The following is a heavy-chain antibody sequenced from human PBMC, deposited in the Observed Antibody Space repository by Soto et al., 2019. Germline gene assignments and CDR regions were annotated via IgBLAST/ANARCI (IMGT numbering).Heavy chain of an antibody. J-gene: IGHJ4*02. V-gene: IGHV4-59*08. CDR3: ARRVXYVWGSNRFSPYFDY. CDR1: GGSLSSYY. D-gene: IGHD3-16*02. CDR2: IYYTGTT. Sequence: ETLVLNGSGSGGSLSSYYRSWIRQPPGKGLEWIGYIYYTGTTTYNPSLKSRVTISVDTSKNQFSLKLSSVTAADTAVYYCARRVXYVWGSNRFSPYFDYCGPGSLFTVSA.